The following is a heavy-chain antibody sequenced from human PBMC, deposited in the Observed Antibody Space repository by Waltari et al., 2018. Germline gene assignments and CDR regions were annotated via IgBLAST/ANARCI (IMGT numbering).Heavy chain of an antibody. Sequence: EVQLLESGGDFAQPGGSLRLSCTASGFTLNNYAMSWVRQAPWKGLEWVSSITGNGGNTYYADSVDGRFTISRDNPKNTLYLERTSLRTEDTADYFCAKDERSSTSQAYSFDVWGQGTMVTVSS. CDR1: GFTLNNYA. V-gene: IGHV3-23*01. J-gene: IGHJ3*01. D-gene: IGHD5-18*01. CDR2: ITGNGGNT. CDR3: AKDERSSTSQAYSFDV.